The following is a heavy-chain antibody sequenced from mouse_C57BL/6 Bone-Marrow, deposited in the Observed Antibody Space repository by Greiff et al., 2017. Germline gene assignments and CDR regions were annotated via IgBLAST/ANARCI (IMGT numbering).Heavy chain of an antibody. Sequence: VQVVESGAELVRPGASVKLSCKASGYTFTDYYINWVKQRPGQGLEWIARIYPGSGNTYYNEKFKGKATLTAEKSSSNAYMQLSSLPSDDTAVYFCARTYDYDEAMDYWGQGTSVTVSS. CDR3: ARTYDYDEAMDY. J-gene: IGHJ4*01. D-gene: IGHD2-4*01. V-gene: IGHV1-76*01. CDR1: GYTFTDYY. CDR2: IYPGSGNT.